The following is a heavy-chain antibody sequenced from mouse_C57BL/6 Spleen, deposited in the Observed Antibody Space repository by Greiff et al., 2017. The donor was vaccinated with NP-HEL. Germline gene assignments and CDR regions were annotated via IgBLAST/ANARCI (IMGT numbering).Heavy chain of an antibody. CDR2: INYDGSST. D-gene: IGHD1-1*01. CDR3: ARITTVGFDY. V-gene: IGHV5-16*01. J-gene: IGHJ2*01. CDR1: GFTFSDYY. Sequence: EVKVVESEGGLVQPGSSMKLSCTASGFTFSDYYMAWVRQVPEKGLEWVANINYDGSSTYYLDSLKSRFIISRDNAKNILYLQMSSLKSEDTATYYCARITTVGFDYWGQGTTLTVSS.